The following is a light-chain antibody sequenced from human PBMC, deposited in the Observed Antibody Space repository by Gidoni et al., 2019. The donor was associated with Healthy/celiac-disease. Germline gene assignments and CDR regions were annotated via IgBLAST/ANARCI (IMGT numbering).Light chain of an antibody. CDR3: NSRDSSGNHLGV. CDR1: SLRSYY. CDR2: GKN. J-gene: IGLJ3*02. V-gene: IGLV3-19*01. Sequence: SSELPQAPAVSVALGQTVRITCQGDSLRSYYASWYQQKPGQAPVLVIYGKNNRPSGIPDRFSGSSSGNTASLTITGAQAEDEADYYCNSRDSSGNHLGVFGGGTKLTV.